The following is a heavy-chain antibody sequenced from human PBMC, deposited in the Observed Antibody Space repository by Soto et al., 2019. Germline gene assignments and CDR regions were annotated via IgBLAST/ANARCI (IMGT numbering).Heavy chain of an antibody. D-gene: IGHD5-12*01. Sequence: QVQLVQSGAEVKKPGSSVKVSCKASGGTFSSYAISWVRQAPGQGLEWMGGIIPIFGTANYAQKFQGRVTITADESTSPAYMELSSLRSEDTAVYYCAREAGRWLQHPFDYWGQGTLVTVSS. CDR3: AREAGRWLQHPFDY. J-gene: IGHJ4*02. CDR2: IIPIFGTA. V-gene: IGHV1-69*01. CDR1: GGTFSSYA.